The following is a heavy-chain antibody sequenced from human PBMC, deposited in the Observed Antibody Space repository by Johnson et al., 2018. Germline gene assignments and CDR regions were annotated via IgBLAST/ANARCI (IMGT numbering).Heavy chain of an antibody. D-gene: IGHD2-15*01. Sequence: VQLVESGGGVVRPGVSLRLSCAASGFTFEDYGMSWVRHAPGKGLEWISGINWDGGNTRYADSMKGRFTISRDNAKNSLYLEMNSLRAEDTALYYCARDPDAVVVVAANAFDSWGQGTMVTVSS. CDR1: GFTFEDYG. CDR3: ARDPDAVVVVAANAFDS. CDR2: INWDGGNT. V-gene: IGHV3-20*04. J-gene: IGHJ3*02.